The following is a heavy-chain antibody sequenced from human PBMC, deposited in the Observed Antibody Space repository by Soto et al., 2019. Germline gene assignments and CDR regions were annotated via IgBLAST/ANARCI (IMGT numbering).Heavy chain of an antibody. CDR1: GARLSSYA. CDR3: ARPNWCSDTRASNDPQRAWFGH. D-gene: IGHD7-27*01. J-gene: IGHJ5*02. CDR2: IIPIFGTS. Sequence: VRRDCKSAGARLSSYAISLVRQTPGQGIEWMGGIIPIFGTSTCAPPFQCRVTITADESTNTAYLEVRGLRSADTAVYYCARPNWCSDTRASNDPQRAWFGHRGQG. V-gene: IGHV1-69*01.